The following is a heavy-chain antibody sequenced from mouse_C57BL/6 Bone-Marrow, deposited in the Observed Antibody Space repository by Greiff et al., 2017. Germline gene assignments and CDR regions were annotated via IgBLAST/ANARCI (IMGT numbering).Heavy chain of an antibody. CDR2: MYPGSGNT. CDR3: AREGYSNYGNYFDY. CDR1: GYSFTSYY. V-gene: IGHV1-66*01. J-gene: IGHJ2*01. Sequence: QVQLQQSGPELVKPGASVKISCKASGYSFTSYYIHWVKQRPGQGLEWIGWMYPGSGNTKYNEKFKGKATLTADTSSSTAYMQLSSLTSEDSAVYYCAREGYSNYGNYFDYWGQGTTLTVSS. D-gene: IGHD2-5*01.